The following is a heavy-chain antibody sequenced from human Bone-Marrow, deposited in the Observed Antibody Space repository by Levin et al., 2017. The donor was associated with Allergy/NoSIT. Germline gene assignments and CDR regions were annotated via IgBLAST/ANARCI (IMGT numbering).Heavy chain of an antibody. J-gene: IGHJ6*02. CDR3: AVQWVYYYGMDV. Sequence: ASVKVSCKASGYTFTSYGISWVRQAPGQGLEWLAWISAYNGKTTYGQKFQVRVSVSTDTATTTAHMELRSLTSDDTAVYYCAVQWVYYYGMDVWGQGTTVTVSS. V-gene: IGHV1-18*01. CDR1: GYTFTSYG. CDR2: ISAYNGKT. D-gene: IGHD2-8*01.